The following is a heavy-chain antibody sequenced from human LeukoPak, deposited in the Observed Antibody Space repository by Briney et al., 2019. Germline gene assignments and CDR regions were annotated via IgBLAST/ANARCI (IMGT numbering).Heavy chain of an antibody. V-gene: IGHV3-7*01. CDR1: GFTVSSNY. Sequence: PGGSLRLSCAASGFTVSSNYMSWVRQAPGKGLEWVANIKEDGSERYYVDSVKGRFTISRDNAKTSLYLQMNSLTAEDTAVYYCARTYISGSYYPPPFGYWGQGTLVTVSS. J-gene: IGHJ4*02. CDR3: ARTYISGSYYPPPFGY. D-gene: IGHD3-10*01. CDR2: IKEDGSER.